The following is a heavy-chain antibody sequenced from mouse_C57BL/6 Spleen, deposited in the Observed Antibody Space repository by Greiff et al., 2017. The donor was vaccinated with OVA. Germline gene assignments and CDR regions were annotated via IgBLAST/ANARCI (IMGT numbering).Heavy chain of an antibody. V-gene: IGHV1-64*01. CDR2: IHPNSGST. Sequence: QVQLQQSGAELVKPGASVKLSCKASGYTFTSYWMHWVKQRPGQGLEWIGMIHPNSGSTNYNEKFKSKATLTVDKSSSTAYMQLSSLTSEDSAVYYCARARNYDAMDYWGQGTSVTVSS. CDR1: GYTFTSYW. D-gene: IGHD2-1*01. J-gene: IGHJ4*01. CDR3: ARARNYDAMDY.